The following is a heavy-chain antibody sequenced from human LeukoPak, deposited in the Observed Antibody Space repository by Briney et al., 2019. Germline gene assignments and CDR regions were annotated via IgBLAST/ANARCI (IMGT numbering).Heavy chain of an antibody. Sequence: SETLSLTCTVSGGSISSDNYYWSWVRQHPGEGLEWIGYIYYSGSTYCNPSLKSRVTISVDTSKNQFSLKLSSVTAADTAVYYCARGKRGASYYDYVWGSYPFDYWGQGTLVTVSS. CDR1: GGSISSDNYY. D-gene: IGHD3-16*02. CDR2: IYYSGST. CDR3: ARGKRGASYYDYVWGSYPFDY. V-gene: IGHV4-30-4*02. J-gene: IGHJ4*02.